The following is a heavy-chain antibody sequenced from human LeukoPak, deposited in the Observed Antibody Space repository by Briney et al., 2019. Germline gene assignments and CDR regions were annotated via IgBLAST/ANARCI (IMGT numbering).Heavy chain of an antibody. J-gene: IGHJ4*02. D-gene: IGHD1-26*01. V-gene: IGHV3-23*01. Sequence: GGSLRLSCAASGFTFSSYAMSWVRQAPGKGLEWVSAISGSGGSTYYADSVKGRFTISRDNSKNTLYLQMNSLRAEDTAVYYCAKAQRAWELLHDFDYWGQGTLVTVSS. CDR3: AKAQRAWELLHDFDY. CDR2: ISGSGGST. CDR1: GFTFSSYA.